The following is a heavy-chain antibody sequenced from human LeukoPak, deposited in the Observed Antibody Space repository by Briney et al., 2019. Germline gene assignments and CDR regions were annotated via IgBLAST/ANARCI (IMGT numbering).Heavy chain of an antibody. J-gene: IGHJ4*02. CDR1: GGTFSSYA. Sequence: SVKVSCKASGGTFSSYAISWVRQAPGQGLGWMGGIIPIFGTANYAQKFQGRVTITADESTSTAYMELSSLRSEDTAVYYCAASYGSGSYYLYYFDYWGQGTLVTVSS. CDR2: IIPIFGTA. D-gene: IGHD3-10*01. V-gene: IGHV1-69*01. CDR3: AASYGSGSYYLYYFDY.